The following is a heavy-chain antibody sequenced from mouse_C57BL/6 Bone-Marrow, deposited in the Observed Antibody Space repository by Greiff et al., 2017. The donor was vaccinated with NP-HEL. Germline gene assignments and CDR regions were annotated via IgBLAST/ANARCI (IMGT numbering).Heavy chain of an antibody. CDR2: IYPGNSDT. CDR1: GYTFTSYW. CDR3: TRWDTTVVAKGD. D-gene: IGHD1-1*01. V-gene: IGHV1-5*01. J-gene: IGHJ2*01. Sequence: VQLQQSGTVLARPGASVKMSCKTSGYTFTSYWMHWVKKRPGQGLEWIGAIYPGNSDTSYNQKFKGKANLTAVTSASTAYMELSSLTNEDSAVYYCTRWDTTVVAKGDWGQGTTLTVSA.